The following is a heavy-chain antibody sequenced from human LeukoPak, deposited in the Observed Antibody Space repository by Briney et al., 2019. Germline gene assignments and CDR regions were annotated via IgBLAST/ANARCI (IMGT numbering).Heavy chain of an antibody. J-gene: IGHJ3*02. D-gene: IGHD2-15*01. CDR1: GYTFTSYY. CDR2: INPSGGST. CDR3: ARVNLASSCSGGSCYLNPDAFDI. Sequence: ASVKVSCKASGYTFTSYYMHWVRQAPGQGLEWMGIINPSGGSTSYAQKFQGRVTMTRDMSTSTVYMELSSLRSEDTAVYYCARVNLASSCSGGSCYLNPDAFDIWGQGTMVTVSS. V-gene: IGHV1-46*01.